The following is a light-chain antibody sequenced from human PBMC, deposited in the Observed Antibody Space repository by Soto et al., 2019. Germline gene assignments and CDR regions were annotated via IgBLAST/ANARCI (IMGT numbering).Light chain of an antibody. CDR1: QSVSSN. J-gene: IGKJ1*01. CDR2: GAS. Sequence: EIVMTQSPATLSVSPGERATLSCRASQSVSSNLAWYQQKPGQAPRLLIYGASTRATGIPARFSGSGSGTELTLNISSLQSEDFAVYYCQQYNNWPPMFGQGTKVEIK. CDR3: QQYNNWPPM. V-gene: IGKV3-15*01.